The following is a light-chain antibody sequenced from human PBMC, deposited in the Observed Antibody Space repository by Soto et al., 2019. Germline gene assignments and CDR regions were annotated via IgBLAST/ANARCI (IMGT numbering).Light chain of an antibody. CDR2: AAS. J-gene: IGKJ4*01. CDR1: QGISSW. CDR3: QQYYSYSLT. V-gene: IGKV1D-16*01. Sequence: DIQMTQSPSSLSASVVYRITITFLASQGISSWLAWYQQKPGKAPKLLIYAASTLQSGVPSRFSGSGSGTDFTLTISCLQSEDFATYYCQQYYSYSLTFGGGTKVDIK.